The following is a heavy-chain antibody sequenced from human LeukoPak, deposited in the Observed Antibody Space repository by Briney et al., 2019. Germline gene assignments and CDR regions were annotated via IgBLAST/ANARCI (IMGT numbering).Heavy chain of an antibody. J-gene: IGHJ5*02. Sequence: PGGSLRLSCAASGFTVSSNYMSWVRRAPGKGLEWVSVIYSGGSTYYADSVKGRFTISRDNSKNTLYLQMNSLRAEDTAVYYCAREQSSGWFDPWGQGTLVTVSS. V-gene: IGHV3-53*01. CDR2: IYSGGST. CDR1: GFTVSSNY. CDR3: AREQSSGWFDP.